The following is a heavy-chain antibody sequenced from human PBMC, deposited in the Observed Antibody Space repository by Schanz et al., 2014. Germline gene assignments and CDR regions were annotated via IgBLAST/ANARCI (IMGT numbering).Heavy chain of an antibody. D-gene: IGHD4-17*01. Sequence: QEQLVESGGGLVKPGGSLRLSCAASGFTFRDYYMSWIRQAPGKGLEWIGEIYHTGSTNYNPSLKSRVTISVDTSKNQFSLKLSSVTAADTAVYYCARGNNFDYGDAFFNYYYYYMDVWGKGTTVTVSS. J-gene: IGHJ6*03. CDR2: IYHTGST. CDR3: ARGNNFDYGDAFFNYYYYYMDV. V-gene: IGHV4-34*01. CDR1: GFTFRDYY.